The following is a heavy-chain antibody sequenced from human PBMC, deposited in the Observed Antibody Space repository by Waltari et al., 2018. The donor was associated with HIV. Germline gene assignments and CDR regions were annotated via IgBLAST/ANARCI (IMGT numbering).Heavy chain of an antibody. CDR3: ARGGSGWYREAAEIDY. Sequence: VQLVESGGGLVQTGGSLRLSCAAAGFIFNEFYMSWISRAPGKGLEWLSYISSSGNFIYYAYSVRGRFTISRDNAKNSLYLQMDSLRAEDTAVYYCARGGSGWYREAAEIDYWGQGSLVTVSS. CDR1: GFIFNEFY. CDR2: ISSSGNFI. V-gene: IGHV3-11*01. D-gene: IGHD6-19*01. J-gene: IGHJ4*02.